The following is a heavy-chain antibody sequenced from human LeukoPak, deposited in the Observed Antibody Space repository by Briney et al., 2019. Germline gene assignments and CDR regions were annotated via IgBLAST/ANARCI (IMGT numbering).Heavy chain of an antibody. Sequence: ASVKVSCKASGYTFTNYGISWVRQVPGQGLEWMGWINTYNGNTNYAQNLQGRVTMTTDTSTSTAYMELRSLRSGDPSVYYCARESSASGSYYNVGDAFDMWGQGTMVSVSS. CDR2: INTYNGNT. CDR1: GYTFTNYG. D-gene: IGHD3-10*01. CDR3: ARESSASGSYYNVGDAFDM. V-gene: IGHV1-18*01. J-gene: IGHJ3*02.